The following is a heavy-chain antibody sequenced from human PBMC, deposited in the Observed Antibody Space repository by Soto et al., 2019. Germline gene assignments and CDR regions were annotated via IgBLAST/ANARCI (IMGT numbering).Heavy chain of an antibody. CDR3: ARVIVDYGGKGVWYFDL. CDR2: INHSGST. V-gene: IGHV4-30-2*01. D-gene: IGHD4-17*01. CDR1: GDSISRGGYS. J-gene: IGHJ2*01. Sequence: SETLSLTCAVSGDSISRGGYSWTWIRQPPGKALEWIGEINHSGSTNYNPSLKSRVSISVDTSKNQFSLKLSSVTAADTAVYYCARVIVDYGGKGVWYFDLGGRGTLVTVSS.